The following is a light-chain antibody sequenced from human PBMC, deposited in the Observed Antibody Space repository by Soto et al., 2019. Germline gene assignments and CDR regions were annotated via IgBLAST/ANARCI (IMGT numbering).Light chain of an antibody. CDR2: DAS. V-gene: IGKV3-15*01. CDR3: QQYKKWPLYT. CDR1: QSVSSN. Sequence: EIVMTQSPATLSVSPGERATLSCRASQSVSSNLAWYQQKPGQAPRLLIYDASTRATKIPARFSGSGSGTEFTLTISSLQSEDFAVYHCQQYKKWPLYTFGQGTKVEIK. J-gene: IGKJ2*01.